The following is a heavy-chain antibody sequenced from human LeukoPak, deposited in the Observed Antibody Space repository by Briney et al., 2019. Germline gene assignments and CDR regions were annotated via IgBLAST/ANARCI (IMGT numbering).Heavy chain of an antibody. J-gene: IGHJ4*02. Sequence: PGGSLRLSCAASGFTFDAYAMYWVRQVPGKGLECVSLIGGHGGSTYYADSVKGRFTISRDNSKNSLYLQMNSLRTEDTALYYCAKEHSASGSVDYWGQGTLVTVSS. V-gene: IGHV3-43*02. D-gene: IGHD1-26*01. CDR2: IGGHGGST. CDR3: AKEHSASGSVDY. CDR1: GFTFDAYA.